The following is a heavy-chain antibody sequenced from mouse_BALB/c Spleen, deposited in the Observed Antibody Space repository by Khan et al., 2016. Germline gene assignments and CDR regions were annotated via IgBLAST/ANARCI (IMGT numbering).Heavy chain of an antibody. D-gene: IGHD2-10*02. CDR3: ARWYGNYALDY. CDR2: INTTTGEP. Sequence: QVRLQQSGPELKKPGETVKFSCKASGYTFTNYGVHWVKQAPGQGLEWIGWINTTTGEPKYAEEFKGRFAFSLDTSASTAFLQIDNRKNEDTATYFCARWYGNYALDYWGQGTSVTVSS. J-gene: IGHJ4*01. CDR1: GYTFTNYG. V-gene: IGHV9-3*02.